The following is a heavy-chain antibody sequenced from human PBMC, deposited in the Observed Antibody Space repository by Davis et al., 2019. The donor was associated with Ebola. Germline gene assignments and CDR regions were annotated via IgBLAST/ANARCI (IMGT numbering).Heavy chain of an antibody. D-gene: IGHD3-3*01. V-gene: IGHV4-59*01. CDR2: IYFSGTA. CDR1: GGSMNGYY. CDR3: ARVRQGQRYDFWNVGHYYYYMDV. Sequence: SETLSLTCTVSGGSMNGYYWNWIRQPPGKGLEWIGYIYFSGTANYNPALKSRVTISVDTSKNQFSLKLSSVTAADTAVYYCARVRQGQRYDFWNVGHYYYYMDVWGKGTTVTVSS. J-gene: IGHJ6*03.